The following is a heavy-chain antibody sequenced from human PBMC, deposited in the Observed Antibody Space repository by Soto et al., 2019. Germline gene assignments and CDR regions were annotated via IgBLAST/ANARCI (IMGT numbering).Heavy chain of an antibody. V-gene: IGHV4-39*01. CDR2: VYYSGGA. D-gene: IGHD2-21*01. CDR3: GRVVEGATRHTDFDS. CDR1: GVSIHNSHSF. Sequence: SETLSLTCAVSGVSIHNSHSFWGWIRQPPGRGLEFIANVYYSGGAHYNPSFKSRVTISVDTATNQVSLRMSSVTAADTAVYFCGRVVEGATRHTDFDSWGQGTLVTVS. J-gene: IGHJ5*01.